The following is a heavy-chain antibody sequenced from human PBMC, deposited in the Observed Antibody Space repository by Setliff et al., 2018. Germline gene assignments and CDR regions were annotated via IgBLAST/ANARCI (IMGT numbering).Heavy chain of an antibody. CDR2: IDPKSGRT. J-gene: IGHJ4*02. CDR1: GYTFTSYD. Sequence: ASVKVSCKASGYTFTSYDINWVRQAPGQGLEWMGWIDPKSGRTKYAVKFQGRVTMTRDTSISTIYIEVSSLTSDDTAMYYCAKQGDLAFDYWGQGTQVTVSS. V-gene: IGHV1-2*02. D-gene: IGHD3-16*01. CDR3: AKQGDLAFDY.